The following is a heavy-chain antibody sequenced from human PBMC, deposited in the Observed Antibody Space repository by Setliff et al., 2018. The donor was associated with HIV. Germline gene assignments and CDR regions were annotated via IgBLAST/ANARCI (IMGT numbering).Heavy chain of an antibody. CDR3: ARLVGGDSSSSFFFDY. CDR1: GGSFSDFY. V-gene: IGHV4-34*01. Sequence: SETLSLTCAVYGGSFSDFYWSWIRQTPGKGLEWIGEINHSGSTNNNPSLKSRVTISVDPSKNQFSLKLSSVTAADTAVYYCARLVGGDSSSSFFFDYWGQGTLVTVSS. D-gene: IGHD6-6*01. J-gene: IGHJ4*02. CDR2: INHSGST.